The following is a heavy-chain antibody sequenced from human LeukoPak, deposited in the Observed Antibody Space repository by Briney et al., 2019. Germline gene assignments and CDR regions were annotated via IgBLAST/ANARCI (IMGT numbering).Heavy chain of an antibody. CDR2: INHSGST. D-gene: IGHD3-3*01. Sequence: SETLSLTFAVYGGSFSGYYWSWIRQPPGKGLEWIGEINHSGSTNYNPSLKSRVTISVDTSKNQFSLKLSSVTAADTAVYYCASSAYDFWSGYYARWFDPWGQGTLVTVSS. J-gene: IGHJ5*02. CDR3: ASSAYDFWSGYYARWFDP. CDR1: GGSFSGYY. V-gene: IGHV4-34*01.